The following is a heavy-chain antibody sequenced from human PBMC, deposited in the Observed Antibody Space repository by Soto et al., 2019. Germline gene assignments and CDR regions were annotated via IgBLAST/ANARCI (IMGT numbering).Heavy chain of an antibody. Sequence: QVQLVQSGSELKKPGASVKVSCKASGYTFTSYAMNWVRQAPGQGLEGMGWINTNTGNPTYAQGFTGRFVFSLDTSVSTAYLQICSLKAEDTDVYYCAREVGDGYMHQGYGMDVWGQGTTVPVSS. J-gene: IGHJ6*02. V-gene: IGHV7-4-1*01. CDR3: AREVGDGYMHQGYGMDV. D-gene: IGHD1-26*01. CDR2: INTNTGNP. CDR1: GYTFTSYA.